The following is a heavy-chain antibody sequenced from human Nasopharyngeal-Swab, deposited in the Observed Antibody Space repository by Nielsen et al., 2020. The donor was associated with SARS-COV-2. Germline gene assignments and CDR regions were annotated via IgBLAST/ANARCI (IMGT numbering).Heavy chain of an antibody. J-gene: IGHJ4*02. CDR1: GGSFSAYY. CDR3: ARLETVDTAMVTGGYFDY. D-gene: IGHD5-18*01. V-gene: IGHV4-34*01. Sequence: SETLSLTCAVYGGSFSAYYWSWIRQPPGKGLEWIGEISHSGNTNYNPSLKSRVTILVDTSKNQFALKLSSVTAADTAVYYCARLETVDTAMVTGGYFDYWGQGTLVTVSS. CDR2: ISHSGNT.